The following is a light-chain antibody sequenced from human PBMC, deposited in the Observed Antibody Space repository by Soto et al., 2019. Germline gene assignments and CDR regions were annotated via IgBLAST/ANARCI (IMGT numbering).Light chain of an antibody. V-gene: IGKV1-5*01. J-gene: IGKJ2*01. CDR1: QSISNW. CDR3: QQYDTYYT. Sequence: DIQMTQSPSTLSASVGEGVTITCRASQSISNWLAWYQQKPGKAPTLLIYDVSRLESGVPSRFSGSASGTEFTLTINRLQPDDSATYYCQQYDTYYTFGQGTKVDIK. CDR2: DVS.